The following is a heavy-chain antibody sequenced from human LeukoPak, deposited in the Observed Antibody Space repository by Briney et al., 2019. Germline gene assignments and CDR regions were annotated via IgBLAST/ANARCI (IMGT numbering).Heavy chain of an antibody. CDR1: GFTFSSYS. CDR3: AGGAGQH. CDR2: ISSSSSYI. J-gene: IGHJ4*02. D-gene: IGHD3-16*01. V-gene: IGHV3-21*01. Sequence: GGSLRLSCAASGFTFSSYSMNWVRQAPGKGLEWVSSISSSSSYIYYADSVKGRFTITRDNAKNSLYLQMNGLRAEDTAVYYRAGGAGQHWGQGTLVTVSS.